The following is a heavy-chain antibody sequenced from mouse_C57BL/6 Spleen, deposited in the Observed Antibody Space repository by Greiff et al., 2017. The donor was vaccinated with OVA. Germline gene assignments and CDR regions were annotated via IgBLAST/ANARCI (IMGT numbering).Heavy chain of an antibody. V-gene: IGHV1-55*01. CDR1: GYTFTSHW. Sequence: QVQLQQPGAELVKPGASVKMSCKASGYTFTSHWITWVKQRPGQGLEWIGDIYPGSGSTNYNEKFKSKATLTVDTSSSTAYMQLSSLTSEDSAVYYCARGTTVVANYAMDYWGQGTSVTVSS. D-gene: IGHD1-1*01. J-gene: IGHJ4*01. CDR2: IYPGSGST. CDR3: ARGTTVVANYAMDY.